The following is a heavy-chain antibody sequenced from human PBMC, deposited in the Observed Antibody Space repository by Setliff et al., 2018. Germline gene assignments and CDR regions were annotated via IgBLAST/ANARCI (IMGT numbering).Heavy chain of an antibody. Sequence: GSLRPPCSASGFTLSTYWMNWVRQAPGKGLEWVAHIKQDGSEEYYVDSVKGRFTISRDNAKNSLYLQVNSLRAEDTAVYYCATNPPKGPSGGYYYDDPYYYYMDVWGKGTTVTVSS. CDR1: GFTLSTYW. CDR3: ATNPPKGPSGGYYYDDPYYYYMDV. V-gene: IGHV3-7*01. J-gene: IGHJ6*03. CDR2: IKQDGSEE. D-gene: IGHD3-22*01.